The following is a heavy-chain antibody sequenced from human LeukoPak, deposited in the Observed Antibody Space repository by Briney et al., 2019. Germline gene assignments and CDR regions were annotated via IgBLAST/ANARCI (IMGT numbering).Heavy chain of an antibody. CDR1: GGTFSSYA. CDR3: ARGAGSAGHDWFDP. CDR2: IIPIFGTA. V-gene: IGHV1-69*05. Sequence: SVKVSCKASGGTFSSYAISWVRQAPGQGLEWMGGIIPIFGTANYAQKFQGRVTITTDESTSTAYMELSSLRSDDTAVYFCARGAGSAGHDWFDPWGQGTLVTVSS. J-gene: IGHJ5*02. D-gene: IGHD5-12*01.